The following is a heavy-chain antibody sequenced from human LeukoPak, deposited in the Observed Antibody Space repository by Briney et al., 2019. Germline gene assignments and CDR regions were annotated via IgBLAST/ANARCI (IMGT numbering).Heavy chain of an antibody. J-gene: IGHJ4*02. CDR2: ISYDGSNK. Sequence: PGGSLRLSCAASGFTSSSYGMHWVRQAPGKGLEWVAVISYDGSNKYYADSVKGRFTISRDNSKNTLYLQMNSLRAEDTAVYYCAKGERGDFYFDYWGQGTLVTVSS. CDR3: AKGERGDFYFDY. V-gene: IGHV3-30*18. CDR1: GFTSSSYG. D-gene: IGHD1-26*01.